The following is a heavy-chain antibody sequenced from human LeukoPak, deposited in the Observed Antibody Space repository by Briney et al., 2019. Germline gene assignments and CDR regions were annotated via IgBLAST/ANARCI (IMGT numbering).Heavy chain of an antibody. J-gene: IGHJ4*02. D-gene: IGHD6-6*01. V-gene: IGHV3-30-3*01. Sequence: GRSLRLSCAASGFTFSSYAMHWVRQAPGKGLEWVAVISYDGSNKYYADSVKGRFTISRDNSKNTLYLQMYSLRAEDTAVYYCARGSIDEPDYWGQGTLVTVSS. CDR3: ARGSIDEPDY. CDR2: ISYDGSNK. CDR1: GFTFSSYA.